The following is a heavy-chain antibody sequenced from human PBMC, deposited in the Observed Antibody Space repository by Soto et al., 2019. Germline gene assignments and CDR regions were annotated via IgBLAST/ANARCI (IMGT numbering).Heavy chain of an antibody. CDR2: IIPIFGTA. V-gene: IGHV1-69*13. Sequence: SVKVSCKASGGTFSSYAISWVRQAPGQGPEWMGGIIPIFGTANYAQKFQGRVTITADESTSTAYMELSSLRSEDTAVYYCARGPILRFLEWLLYYYYYYGMDVWGQGTTVTVSS. D-gene: IGHD3-3*01. CDR3: ARGPILRFLEWLLYYYYYYGMDV. CDR1: GGTFSSYA. J-gene: IGHJ6*02.